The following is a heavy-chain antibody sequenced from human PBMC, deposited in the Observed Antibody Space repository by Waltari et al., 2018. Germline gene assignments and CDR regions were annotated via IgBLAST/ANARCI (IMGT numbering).Heavy chain of an antibody. V-gene: IGHV3-49*03. CDR1: GFTFGDYA. CDR2: IRSKAYGGTT. J-gene: IGHJ6*03. CDR3: TRDLPYYDFWSGYYPNYYYYYMDV. Sequence: EVQLVESGGGLVQPGRSLRLSCTASGFTFGDYAMSWFRQAPGKGLEWVGFIRSKAYGGTTEYAASVKGRFTISRDDSKSIAYLQMNSLKTEDTAVYYCTRDLPYYDFWSGYYPNYYYYYMDVWGKGTTVTISS. D-gene: IGHD3-3*01.